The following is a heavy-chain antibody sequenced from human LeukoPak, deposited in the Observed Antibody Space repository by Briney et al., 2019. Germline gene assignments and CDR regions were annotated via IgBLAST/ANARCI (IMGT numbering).Heavy chain of an antibody. D-gene: IGHD2-21*01. V-gene: IGHV3-73*01. J-gene: IGHJ4*02. Sequence: TGGSLRLSCAASGFTFSDSGMHWVRQASGKGLEWVGRIRSKANSYATAYAASVKGRFTISRDDSKNTAYLKMNSLKTEDTAVYYCTRYGDSPFDYWGQGTLVTVSS. CDR3: TRYGDSPFDY. CDR1: GFTFSDSG. CDR2: IRSKANSYAT.